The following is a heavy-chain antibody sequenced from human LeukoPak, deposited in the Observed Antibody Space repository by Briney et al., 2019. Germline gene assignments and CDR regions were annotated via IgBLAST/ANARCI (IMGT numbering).Heavy chain of an antibody. CDR3: ARVPSSYYYGMDV. V-gene: IGHV1-46*01. CDR2: INPSDGST. D-gene: IGHD2-2*01. J-gene: IGHJ6*02. CDR1: GYTFTSYY. Sequence: ASVKVSCKASGYTFTSYYMHWVRQAPGQGLEWMGIINPSDGSTNYAQKFQGRVTMTRDTSTSTVYMELSSLKSEDTAVYYCARVPSSYYYGMDVWGQGATVTVSS.